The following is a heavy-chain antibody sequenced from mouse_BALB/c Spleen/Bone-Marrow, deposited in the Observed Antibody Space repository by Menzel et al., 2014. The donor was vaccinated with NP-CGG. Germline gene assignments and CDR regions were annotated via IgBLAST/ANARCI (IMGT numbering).Heavy chain of an antibody. Sequence: EVQLQQSGGGLVQPGGSLKLSCAASGFTFSSYGMSWVRQTPDKRLEFVATINTNGGDTYYPDSVKGRFTISRDNAKNTLYLQMSSLKSEDTAMYYRARGDDYVSWFAYWGQGTLVTVSA. V-gene: IGHV5-6-3*01. J-gene: IGHJ3*01. CDR3: ARGDDYVSWFAY. D-gene: IGHD2-4*01. CDR1: GFTFSSYG. CDR2: INTNGGDT.